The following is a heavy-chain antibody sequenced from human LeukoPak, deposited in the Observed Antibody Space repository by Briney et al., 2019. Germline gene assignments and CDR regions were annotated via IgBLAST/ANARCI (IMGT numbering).Heavy chain of an antibody. CDR3: ARLGYCDSGNCFSARPFDR. CDR1: GFMFNTYA. Sequence: GGSLRLSCAASGFMFNTYAMHWVRQAPGKGLEWVAFIQYDGSIQYYADSVKGRFTISRGNSKDSLYLEVSSLRPEDTAVYYCARLGYCDSGNCFSARPFDRWGQGTPVTVSS. CDR2: IQYDGSIQ. D-gene: IGHD2-15*01. V-gene: IGHV3-30*02. J-gene: IGHJ5*02.